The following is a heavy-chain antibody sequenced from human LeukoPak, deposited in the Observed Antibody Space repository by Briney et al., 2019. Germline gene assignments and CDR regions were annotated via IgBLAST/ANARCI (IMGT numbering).Heavy chain of an antibody. V-gene: IGHV3-48*04. J-gene: IGHJ6*03. CDR3: ARGPYYYYIDV. CDR2: ISPGDSRK. CDR1: GFTFSTYN. Sequence: GGSLRLSCAASGFTFSTYNMNWVPQPPGKGLEWVAYISPGDSRKYYANSVKGRFPVSRDNARNSLYLQMNSLRAEDTAIYYCARGPYYYYIDVWGKGTTVTVSS.